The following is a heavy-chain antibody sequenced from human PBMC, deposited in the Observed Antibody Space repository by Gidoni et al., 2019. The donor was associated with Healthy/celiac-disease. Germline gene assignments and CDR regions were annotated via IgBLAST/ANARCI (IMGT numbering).Heavy chain of an antibody. V-gene: IGHV3-23*01. CDR3: AKDSGIVATFPYYGMDV. Sequence: EVQLLESGGGLVQPGGSLRLSCAASGFTFSSYAMSWVRQAPGKGLEWVSALSGSGGSTYYADSVKGRFTISRDNSKNTLYLQMNSLRAEDTAVYYCAKDSGIVATFPYYGMDVWGQGTTVTVSS. D-gene: IGHD5-12*01. J-gene: IGHJ6*02. CDR1: GFTFSSYA. CDR2: LSGSGGST.